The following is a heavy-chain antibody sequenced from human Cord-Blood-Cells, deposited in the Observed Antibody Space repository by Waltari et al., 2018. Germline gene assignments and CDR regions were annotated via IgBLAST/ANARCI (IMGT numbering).Heavy chain of an antibody. CDR3: ARDSSSSWYYYYYGMDV. Sequence: EVQLVESGGGLVKPGGSLRLSCAASGFTFSSYSMNWVRQAPGKGLEWVSSISSSSSYIYYADSVKGQFTISRDNAKNSLYLQMNSLRAEDTAVYYCARDSSSSWYYYYYGMDVWGQGTTVTVSS. J-gene: IGHJ6*02. CDR1: GFTFSSYS. V-gene: IGHV3-21*01. CDR2: ISSSSSYI. D-gene: IGHD6-13*01.